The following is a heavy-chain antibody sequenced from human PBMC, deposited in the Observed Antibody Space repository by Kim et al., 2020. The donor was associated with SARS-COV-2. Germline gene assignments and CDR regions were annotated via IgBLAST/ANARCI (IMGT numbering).Heavy chain of an antibody. Sequence: ASVKVSCKASGYTFTDYGLHWVRQAPGQRLEWMGWVNPENNNTKYSQKFQGRVTMTWDTSATTGFMELIGLESEDTAIYYCAREELMAGYGMDVWGQGTTVTVSS. CDR3: AREELMAGYGMDV. CDR2: VNPENNNT. V-gene: IGHV1-3*01. CDR1: GYTFTDYG. J-gene: IGHJ6*02. D-gene: IGHD2-8*01.